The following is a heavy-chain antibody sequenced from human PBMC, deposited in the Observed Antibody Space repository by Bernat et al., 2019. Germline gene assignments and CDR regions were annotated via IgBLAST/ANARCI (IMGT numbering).Heavy chain of an antibody. D-gene: IGHD4-17*01. V-gene: IGHV3-48*02. J-gene: IGHJ6*02. CDR3: ASLWYGDLRDSYYYYGMDV. CDR1: GFTFSSYS. Sequence: EVQLVESGGGLVQPGGSLRLSCAASGFTFSSYSMNWVRQAPGKGLEWVSYISSSSSTIYYADSVKGRFTISRDKAKNSLYLQMNSLRDEDTAVYYCASLWYGDLRDSYYYYGMDVWGQGTTVTVSS. CDR2: ISSSSSTI.